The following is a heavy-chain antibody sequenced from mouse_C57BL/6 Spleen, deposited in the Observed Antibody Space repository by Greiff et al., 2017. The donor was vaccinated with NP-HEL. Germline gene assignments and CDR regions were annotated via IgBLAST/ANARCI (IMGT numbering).Heavy chain of an antibody. V-gene: IGHV1-54*01. J-gene: IGHJ2*01. CDR1: GYAFTNYL. CDR2: INPGSGGT. CDR3: ARWGENGYYYFDY. D-gene: IGHD2-3*01. Sequence: QVQLQQSGAELVRPGTSVKVSCKASGYAFTNYLIDWVKQRPGQGLEWIGVINPGSGGTNYNEKFKGTATLTADKSSSTAYMQLSSLTSEDSAVYFCARWGENGYYYFDYWGQGTTLTVSS.